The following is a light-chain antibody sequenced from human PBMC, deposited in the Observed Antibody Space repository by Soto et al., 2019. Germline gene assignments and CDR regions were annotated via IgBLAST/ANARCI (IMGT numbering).Light chain of an antibody. J-gene: IGKJ1*01. Sequence: EIVLTQSPGTLSLSPGERATLSCRASQSVSSNYLAWYQQKSGQAPRLLIYGASSRATGIPDRFSGSGSGTDCTLTSSRLEPEDFAVYYCQRYGGSPRTFGQGTKVEIK. CDR2: GAS. V-gene: IGKV3-20*01. CDR3: QRYGGSPRT. CDR1: QSVSSNY.